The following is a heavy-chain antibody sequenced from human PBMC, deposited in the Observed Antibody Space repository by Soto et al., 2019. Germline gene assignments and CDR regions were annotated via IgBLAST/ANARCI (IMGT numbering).Heavy chain of an antibody. CDR1: GFTFNTHW. Sequence: GGSLRLSCTASGFTFNTHWMHWVRQAPGKGLVWVSRIYFDGITTNYADSVKGRLTVSRDNAKNTVYLHVNTLRDEDTAAYYCARGGAMGVDYWGQGTLVTVSS. CDR3: ARGGAMGVDY. J-gene: IGHJ4*02. V-gene: IGHV3-74*01. CDR2: IYFDGITT. D-gene: IGHD1-26*01.